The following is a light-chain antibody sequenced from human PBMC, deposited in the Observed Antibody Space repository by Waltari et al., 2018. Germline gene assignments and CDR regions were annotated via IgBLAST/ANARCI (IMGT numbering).Light chain of an antibody. J-gene: IGKJ5*01. CDR2: DAS. CDR1: QSVSSS. Sequence: EIVLTQFPATLSLSPGDTATLSCRASQSVSSSLAWYQQKPGKAPRLLIYDASNSATGIPARFSGSGSGTDFTLTISSLEPEDFAVDYCQQRSSWPSITFGQGTRLEIK. CDR3: QQRSSWPSIT. V-gene: IGKV3-11*01.